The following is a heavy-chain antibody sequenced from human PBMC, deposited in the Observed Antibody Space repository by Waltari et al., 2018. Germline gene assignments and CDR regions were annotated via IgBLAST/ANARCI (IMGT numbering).Heavy chain of an antibody. CDR2: ISWNSGSI. D-gene: IGHD2-2*01. J-gene: IGHJ4*02. Sequence: EVQLVESGGGLVQPGRSLRLSCAASGFTFDDYAMHWVRQAPGKGLEWVSGISWNSGSIGYADSVKGRFTISRDNAKNSLYLQMNSLRAEDTALYYCAKDSGGSTSCSTCYFDYWGQGTLVTVSS. V-gene: IGHV3-9*01. CDR1: GFTFDDYA. CDR3: AKDSGGSTSCSTCYFDY.